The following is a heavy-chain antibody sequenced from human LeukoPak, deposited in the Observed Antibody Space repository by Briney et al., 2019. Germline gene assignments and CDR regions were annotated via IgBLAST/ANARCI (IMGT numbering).Heavy chain of an antibody. CDR2: ISNGGSTI. CDR1: GFTFSSYE. Sequence: GGSLRLSXAASGFTFSSYEMNWVRQAPGKGLEWVSYISNGGSTIYYADSVKGRFTISRDNADTSLYLQMNSLRVEDTAVYYCAALSGYNYGFFDYWGQGTLVTVSS. V-gene: IGHV3-48*03. D-gene: IGHD5-18*01. CDR3: AALSGYNYGFFDY. J-gene: IGHJ4*02.